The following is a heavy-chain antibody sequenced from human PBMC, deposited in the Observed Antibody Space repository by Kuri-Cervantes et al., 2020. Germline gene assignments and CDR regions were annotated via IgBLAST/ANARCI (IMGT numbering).Heavy chain of an antibody. J-gene: IGHJ4*02. V-gene: IGHV1-18*01. D-gene: IGHD4-17*01. CDR3: ASPTTVTNAALLGY. Sequence: ASVKVSCKASGYTFTSYGISWVRQAPGQGLEWMGWISAYNGNTNYAQKLQGRVTMTTDTSTSTAYMELRSLRSDDTAVYYCASPTTVTNAALLGYWGQGTLVTVSS. CDR1: GYTFTSYG. CDR2: ISAYNGNT.